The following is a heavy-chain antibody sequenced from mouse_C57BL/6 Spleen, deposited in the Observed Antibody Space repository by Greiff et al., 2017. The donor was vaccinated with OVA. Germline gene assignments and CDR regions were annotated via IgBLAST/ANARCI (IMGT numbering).Heavy chain of an antibody. D-gene: IGHD1-1*01. V-gene: IGHV1-50*01. CDR1: GYTFTSYW. CDR2: IDPSDSYT. CDR3: ARWGGSSYWYFDV. Sequence: QVQLQQPGAELVKPGASVKLSCKASGYTFTSYWMQWVKQRPGQGLEWIGEIDPSDSYTNYNQKFKGKATLTVDTSSSTAYMQLSSLTSEDSAVYYCARWGGSSYWYFDVWGTGTTVTVSS. J-gene: IGHJ1*03.